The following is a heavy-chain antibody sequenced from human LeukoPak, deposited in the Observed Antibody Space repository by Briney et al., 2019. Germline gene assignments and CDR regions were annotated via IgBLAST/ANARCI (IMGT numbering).Heavy chain of an antibody. CDR3: ARDHHRYLNSSGWYSNFDY. CDR2: ISAYNGNT. CDR1: GYTFTSYG. D-gene: IGHD6-19*01. V-gene: IGHV1-18*01. J-gene: IGHJ4*02. Sequence: ASVKVSCKASGYTFTSYGISWVRQAPGQGLEWMGWISAYNGNTNYAQKLQGRVTMTTDTSTSTAYMELRSLRSDDTAVYYCARDHHRYLNSSGWYSNFDYWGQGTLVTVSS.